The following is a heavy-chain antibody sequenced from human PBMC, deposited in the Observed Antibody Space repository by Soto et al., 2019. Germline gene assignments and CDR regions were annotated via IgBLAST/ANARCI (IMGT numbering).Heavy chain of an antibody. J-gene: IGHJ4*02. Sequence: PPASLTVIGKASGNNFTYNSMHAVRQAQGQGLEWMGWINPNSGGTNYAQKFQGRVTMTRDTSISTAYMELSRLRSDDTAVYYCARGDTAMVRIQTFGYWGQRTLVSVSS. V-gene: IGHV1-2*02. CDR1: GNNFTYNS. CDR3: ARGDTAMVRIQTFGY. CDR2: INPNSGGT. D-gene: IGHD5-18*01.